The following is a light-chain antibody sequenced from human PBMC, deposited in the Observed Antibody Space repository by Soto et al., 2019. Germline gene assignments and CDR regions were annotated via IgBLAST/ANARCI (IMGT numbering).Light chain of an antibody. CDR2: DAS. CDR1: QSISDY. J-gene: IGKJ4*01. V-gene: IGKV3-11*01. Sequence: EIVLTQSPATLSLSPGETAALSCRASQSISDYLAWYQQKPGQAPRLLIYDASNRATGVPGRFRGSGSGTDFTLTISSPEPEDFTVYFCQHRSNWPLTFGGGTKVDLK. CDR3: QHRSNWPLT.